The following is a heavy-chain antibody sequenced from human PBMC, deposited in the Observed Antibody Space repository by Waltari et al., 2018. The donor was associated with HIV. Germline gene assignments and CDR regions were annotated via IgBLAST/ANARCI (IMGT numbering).Heavy chain of an antibody. J-gene: IGHJ2*01. CDR2: IIPIFGTT. D-gene: IGHD5-18*01. CDR1: GGPFSSYA. Sequence: QVQLVQSGAEVKKPGSSVKVSCKPSGGPFSSYAFSWVRRAPGQGLEWMGGIIPIFGTTNYAQKFQGRVTITADESTSTAYMELSSLRSEDTAVYYCARTMDHVDTVMERYWYFDLWGRGTLVTVSS. CDR3: ARTMDHVDTVMERYWYFDL. V-gene: IGHV1-69*01.